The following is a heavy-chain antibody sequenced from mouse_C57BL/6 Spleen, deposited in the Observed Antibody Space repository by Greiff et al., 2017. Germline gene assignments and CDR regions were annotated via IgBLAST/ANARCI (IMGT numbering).Heavy chain of an antibody. V-gene: IGHV1-50*01. CDR2: IDPSDSYT. CDR1: GYTFTSYW. CDR3: ARTFYGSLYYYAMDY. D-gene: IGHD1-1*01. J-gene: IGHJ4*01. Sequence: QVQLQQPGAELVKPGASVKLSCKASGYTFTSYWMQWVKQRPGQGLEWIGEIDPSDSYTNYNQKFKGKATLTVDTSSSTAYMQLSSLTSEDSAVYYCARTFYGSLYYYAMDYWGQGTSVTVSS.